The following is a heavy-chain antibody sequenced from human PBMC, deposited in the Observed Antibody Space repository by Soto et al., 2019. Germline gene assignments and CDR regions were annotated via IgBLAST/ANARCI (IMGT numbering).Heavy chain of an antibody. CDR1: GGSFSGYY. CDR3: ARGGWYSYGSVYFDY. Sequence: SETRSLTWAVYGGSFSGYYWSWIRQPPGKGLEWIGEINHSGSTNYNPSLKSRVTISVDTSKNQFSLKLSSVTAADTAVYYCARGGWYSYGSVYFDYWGQGTLVTVSS. D-gene: IGHD5-18*01. J-gene: IGHJ4*02. CDR2: INHSGST. V-gene: IGHV4-34*01.